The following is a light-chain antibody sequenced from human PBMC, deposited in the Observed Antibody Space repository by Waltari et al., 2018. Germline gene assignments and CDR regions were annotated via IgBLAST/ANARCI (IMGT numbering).Light chain of an antibody. CDR3: QVWGSEAEPVV. Sequence: SYVLTQPPSVSVAPGQTATFTCGGQNIGDKAVHWYRHKPGQAPVLVDNYDVDRPSERPERISGSKSGNTATLAISRVEAGGEADYFCQVWGSEAEPVVFGGGTKLTVL. J-gene: IGLJ2*01. V-gene: IGLV3-21*02. CDR2: YDV. CDR1: NIGDKA.